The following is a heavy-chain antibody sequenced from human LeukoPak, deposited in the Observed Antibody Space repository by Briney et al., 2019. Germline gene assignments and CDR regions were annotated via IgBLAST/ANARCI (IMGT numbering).Heavy chain of an antibody. V-gene: IGHV3-23*01. Sequence: GGSLRLSCAASGFTFSSYAMSWVRQAPGKGLEWVSAISGSGGSTYYADSVKGRFTISRDNAGNSLYLQMNSLRAADTAVYYCARVLLERPGIDSFDIWGQGTMVTVSS. CDR1: GFTFSSYA. D-gene: IGHD1-1*01. CDR2: ISGSGGST. CDR3: ARVLLERPGIDSFDI. J-gene: IGHJ3*02.